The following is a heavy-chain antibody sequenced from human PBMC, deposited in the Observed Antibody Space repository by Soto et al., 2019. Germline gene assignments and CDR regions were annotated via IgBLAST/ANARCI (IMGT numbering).Heavy chain of an antibody. Sequence: PGGSLRLSCAASVFTFSSYAMIWVRQAPGKGLEWVSAIGGSGGSTYYADSVKGRFTISRDNSKNTLYLQMNSLRAEDTAVYYCARIQLWPDYLYCFDYWGQGTLVTVSS. V-gene: IGHV3-23*01. CDR1: VFTFSSYA. CDR3: ARIQLWPDYLYCFDY. CDR2: IGGSGGST. J-gene: IGHJ4*02. D-gene: IGHD5-18*01.